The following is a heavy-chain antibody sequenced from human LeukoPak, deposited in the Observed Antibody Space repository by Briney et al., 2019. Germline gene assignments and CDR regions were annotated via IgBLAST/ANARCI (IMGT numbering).Heavy chain of an antibody. CDR3: ARDQRFRLAFDP. J-gene: IGHJ5*02. Sequence: GGSLRLSCAASGFTFSSYAMSWVRQAPGKGLEWVSYISSSGSTIYYAHSVKGRFTISRDNAKNSLYLQMNSLRAEDTAVYYCARDQRFRLAFDPWGQGTLVTVSS. V-gene: IGHV3-48*04. CDR1: GFTFSSYA. D-gene: IGHD6-19*01. CDR2: ISSSGSTI.